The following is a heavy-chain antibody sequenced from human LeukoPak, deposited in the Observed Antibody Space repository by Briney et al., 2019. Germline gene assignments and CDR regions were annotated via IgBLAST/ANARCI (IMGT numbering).Heavy chain of an antibody. CDR2: IYYSGST. Sequence: PSETLSLTCTVSGDSVSSGSYYWSWIRQPPGKGLEWIGYIYYSGSTNYNPSLKSRVTISVDTSKNQFSLKLSSVTAADTAVYYCASVEMATSSYYYGMDVWGQGTTVTVSS. D-gene: IGHD5-24*01. V-gene: IGHV4-61*01. CDR3: ASVEMATSSYYYGMDV. CDR1: GDSVSSGSYY. J-gene: IGHJ6*02.